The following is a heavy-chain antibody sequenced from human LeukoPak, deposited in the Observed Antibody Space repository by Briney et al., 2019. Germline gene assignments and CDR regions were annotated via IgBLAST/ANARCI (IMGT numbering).Heavy chain of an antibody. J-gene: IGHJ4*02. CDR2: INHSGST. D-gene: IGHD2-2*01. CDR3: AREEYCNSISCVLDY. V-gene: IGHV4-34*01. CDR1: GGSFSGYY. Sequence: SETLSLTCAVYGGSFSGYYWTWIRQSPGKGLEWIGEINHSGSTNYSPSLKSRVTISVDTSKSQFSLKLTSVTAADTAVYYCAREEYCNSISCVLDYWGQGTLVTVSS.